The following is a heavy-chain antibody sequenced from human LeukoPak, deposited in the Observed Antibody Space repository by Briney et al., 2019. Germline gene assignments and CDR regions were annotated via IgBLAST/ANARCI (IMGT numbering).Heavy chain of an antibody. J-gene: IGHJ4*02. CDR3: ARGNWVEDGYFDY. D-gene: IGHD7-27*01. CDR1: GFTFSSYE. Sequence: GGSLRLSCAASGFTFSSYEMNWVRQAPGKGLEWVSYISSSGSTIYYADSVKGRFTISRDNAKNSLYLQMNSLRAEDTAVYCCARGNWVEDGYFDYWGRGTLVTVSS. V-gene: IGHV3-48*03. CDR2: ISSSGSTI.